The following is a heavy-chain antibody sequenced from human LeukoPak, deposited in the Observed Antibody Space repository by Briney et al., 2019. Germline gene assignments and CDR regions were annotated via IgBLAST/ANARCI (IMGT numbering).Heavy chain of an antibody. J-gene: IGHJ4*02. CDR2: ISSSGGST. CDR3: AKDDYGDYSFDY. Sequence: GGSLRLSCAASGFTFSSYAMSWVRQAPGEGLEWVSAISSSGGSTYYADSVKGRFTISRDNSKNTLYLQMNSLRAEDTAVYYCAKDDYGDYSFDYWGQGTLVTVSS. D-gene: IGHD4-17*01. V-gene: IGHV3-23*01. CDR1: GFTFSSYA.